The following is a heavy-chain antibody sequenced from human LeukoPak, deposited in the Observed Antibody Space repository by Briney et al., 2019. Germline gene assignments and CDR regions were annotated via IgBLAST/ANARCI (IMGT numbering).Heavy chain of an antibody. CDR1: GFTFYDYG. CDR3: VTQWFDP. V-gene: IGHV3-20*04. Sequence: RAGGSLRLSCAASGFTFYDYGMRWVRHAPGKGLEWVSGINWKGGSTAYADSVKGRFTISRDNAKNSLYLQMNSLRAEDTAVYYCVTQWFDPWGQGTLVTVSS. CDR2: INWKGGST. J-gene: IGHJ5*02.